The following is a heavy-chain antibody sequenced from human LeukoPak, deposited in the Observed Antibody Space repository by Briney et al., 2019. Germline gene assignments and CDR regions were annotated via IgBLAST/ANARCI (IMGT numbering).Heavy chain of an antibody. CDR3: ARAAGHYYDSSASPYAFDI. J-gene: IGHJ3*02. Sequence: ASVKVSCKASGYTFTSYDINWVRQATGQGLEWMGGIIPIFGTANYAQKFQGRVTITADKSTSTAYMELSSLRSEDTAVYYCARAAGHYYDSSASPYAFDIWGQGTMVTVSS. CDR2: IIPIFGTA. CDR1: GYTFTSYD. D-gene: IGHD3-22*01. V-gene: IGHV1-69*06.